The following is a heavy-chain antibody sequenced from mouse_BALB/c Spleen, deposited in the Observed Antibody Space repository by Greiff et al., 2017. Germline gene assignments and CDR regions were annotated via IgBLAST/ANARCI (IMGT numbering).Heavy chain of an antibody. CDR2: ISYSGST. Sequence: EVKLQESGPGLVKPSQSLSLTCTVTGYSITSDYAWNWIRQFPGNKLEWMGYISYSGSTSYNPSLKSRISITRDTSKNQFFLQLNSVTTEDTATYYCAREAHYYGSYAMDYWGQGTSVTVSS. J-gene: IGHJ4*01. D-gene: IGHD1-2*01. CDR3: AREAHYYGSYAMDY. V-gene: IGHV3-2*02. CDR1: GYSITSDYA.